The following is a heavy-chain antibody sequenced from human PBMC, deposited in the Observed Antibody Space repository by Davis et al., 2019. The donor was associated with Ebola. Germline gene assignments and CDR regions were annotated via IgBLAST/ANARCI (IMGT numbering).Heavy chain of an antibody. CDR3: SGLGASSGWYLP. CDR1: GFTFSRYG. V-gene: IGHV3-30*03. J-gene: IGHJ5*02. D-gene: IGHD6-19*01. CDR2: ISYDGSNK. Sequence: PGGSLRLSCAASGFTFSRYGMHWVRQAPGKGLEWVAVISYDGSNKYYADSVKGRFTISRDNSKNTLYLQMNSLRAEDTAVYYCSGLGASSGWYLPLGQGTLVTVSS.